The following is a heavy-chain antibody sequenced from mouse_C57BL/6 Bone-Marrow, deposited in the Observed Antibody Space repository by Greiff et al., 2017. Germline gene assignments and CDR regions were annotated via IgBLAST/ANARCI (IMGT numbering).Heavy chain of an antibody. Sequence: VQLQQPGAELVRPGASVKLSCKASGYTFTDYYIHWVKQRPGQGLEWIARIYPGSGTTYYNEKFKGKDTLTAEKSSSTAYMQLSSLTTEDSAVYFCAAHYYGSSPYYFDYWGQGTTLTVSS. D-gene: IGHD1-1*01. V-gene: IGHV1-76*01. CDR3: AAHYYGSSPYYFDY. CDR1: GYTFTDYY. CDR2: IYPGSGTT. J-gene: IGHJ2*01.